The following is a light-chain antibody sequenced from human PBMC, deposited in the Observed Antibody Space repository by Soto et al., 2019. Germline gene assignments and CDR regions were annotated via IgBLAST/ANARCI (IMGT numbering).Light chain of an antibody. CDR1: QSVSSNY. V-gene: IGKV3D-20*02. CDR3: QQRSNWPIT. CDR2: GAS. J-gene: IGKJ5*01. Sequence: EVVLTQSPGTLSLSAGERATLSCRASQSVSSNYLAWYQQKPGQSPRLLIYGASNRASGISDRFSGSGSGTDFTLTVSSLEPEDFAVYYCQQRSNWPITFGQGTRLEI.